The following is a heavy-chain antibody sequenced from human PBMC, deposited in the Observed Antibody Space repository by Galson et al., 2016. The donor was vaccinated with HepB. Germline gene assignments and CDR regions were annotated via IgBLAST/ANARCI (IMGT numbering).Heavy chain of an antibody. D-gene: IGHD5-24*01. CDR3: AREREGNWFDP. V-gene: IGHV3-7*01. Sequence: SLRLSCAASGFTFNAHWMNWVRQAPGKGLEWVANIRGDGIVSYYAESVKGRFTISRDNSKNTLYLQMNSLRAEDTAVYYCAREREGNWFDPWGQGTLVTVSS. CDR2: IRGDGIVS. J-gene: IGHJ5*02. CDR1: GFTFNAHW.